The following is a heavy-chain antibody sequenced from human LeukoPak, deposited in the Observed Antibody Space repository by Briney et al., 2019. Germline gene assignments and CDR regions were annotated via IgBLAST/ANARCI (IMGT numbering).Heavy chain of an antibody. Sequence: PSETLSLTCTVSGGSISSYYWSWIRQAPGKGLEWVGYVYYTRSTKYNPSLKRRVTISVDTSKKQCSLELSSVTAADTAVYYCARERCGDSTCYFDDWGQGTLVTVSS. J-gene: IGHJ4*02. CDR1: GGSISSYY. V-gene: IGHV4-59*12. CDR3: ARERCGDSTCYFDD. CDR2: VYYTRST. D-gene: IGHD2-21*01.